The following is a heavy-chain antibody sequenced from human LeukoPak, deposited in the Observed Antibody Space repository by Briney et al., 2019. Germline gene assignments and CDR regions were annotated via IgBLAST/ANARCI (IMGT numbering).Heavy chain of an antibody. Sequence: SETLSLTCTVSGGSISSYYWSWTRQPAGKGLEWIGRIYTSGSTNYNPSLKSRVTMSVDTSKNQFSLKLSSVTAADTAVYYCAREMGQWLTAGNFDYWGQRTLVTVSS. CDR1: GGSISSYY. J-gene: IGHJ4*02. CDR3: AREMGQWLTAGNFDY. CDR2: IYTSGST. D-gene: IGHD2-21*02. V-gene: IGHV4-4*07.